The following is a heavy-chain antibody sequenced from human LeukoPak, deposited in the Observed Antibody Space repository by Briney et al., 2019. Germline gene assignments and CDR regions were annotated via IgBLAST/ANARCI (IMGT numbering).Heavy chain of an antibody. CDR3: ARDSLGSGWYFYFDY. D-gene: IGHD6-19*01. CDR2: IYTSGST. CDR1: GGSISSYY. J-gene: IGHJ4*02. V-gene: IGHV4-4*07. Sequence: KPSETLSLTCTVSGGSISSYYWSWIRQPAGKGLEWIGRIYTSGSTNYNPSLKSRVTISVDTSKNQFSLKLSSVTAADTAVYYCARDSLGSGWYFYFDYWGQGTLVTVSS.